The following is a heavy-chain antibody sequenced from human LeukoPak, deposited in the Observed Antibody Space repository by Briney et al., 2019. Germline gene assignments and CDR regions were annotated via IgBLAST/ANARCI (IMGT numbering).Heavy chain of an antibody. V-gene: IGHV1-69-2*01. D-gene: IGHD2-2*02. CDR1: GYTFTDYY. CDR3: ATIPLNLSTSRYKGHAFDI. J-gene: IGHJ3*02. Sequence: ATVKISCKVSGYTFTDYYMHWVQQAPGKGLEWMGLVDLEDGETIYAEKFQGRVTITADTSTDTAYMELSSLRSEDTAVYYCATIPLNLSTSRYKGHAFDIWGQGTMVTVSS. CDR2: VDLEDGET.